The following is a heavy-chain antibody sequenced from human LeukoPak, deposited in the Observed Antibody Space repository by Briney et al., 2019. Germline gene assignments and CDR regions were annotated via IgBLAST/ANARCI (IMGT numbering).Heavy chain of an antibody. CDR2: IYHSGST. J-gene: IGHJ4*02. D-gene: IGHD1-7*01. Sequence: PSETLSLTCTVSGGSISSGGYYWSWIRQPPGKGLEWIGYIYHSGSTYYNPSLKSRVTISVDRSKNQFSLKLSSVTAADTAVYYCARGGITGTTVDCWGQGTLVTVSS. V-gene: IGHV4-30-2*01. CDR3: ARGGITGTTVDC. CDR1: GGSISSGGYY.